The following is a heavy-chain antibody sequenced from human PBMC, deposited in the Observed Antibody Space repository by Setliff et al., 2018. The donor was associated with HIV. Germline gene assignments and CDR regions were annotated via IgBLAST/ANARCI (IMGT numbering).Heavy chain of an antibody. CDR2: IYYSGST. CDR1: GGSISSSSYY. CDR3: ASPGRRRGYCSSTSCYDEGLYYYYYMDV. V-gene: IGHV4-39*01. D-gene: IGHD2-2*01. J-gene: IGHJ6*03. Sequence: SETLSLTCTVSGGSISSSSYYWSWIRQTPGKGLEWIGSIYYSGSTYYNPSLKSRVTISVDTSKNQFSLKLSSVTAADTAVYYCASPGRRRGYCSSTSCYDEGLYYYYYMDVWGKGTTVTVSS.